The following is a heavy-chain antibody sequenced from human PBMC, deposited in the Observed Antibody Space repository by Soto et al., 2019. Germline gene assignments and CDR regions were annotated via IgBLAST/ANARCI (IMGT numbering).Heavy chain of an antibody. CDR3: AKDVGYGSGSPYYFDY. J-gene: IGHJ4*02. Sequence: EVQLVESGGGLVQPGRSLRLSCAASGFAFSSYAMSWVRQAPGKGLEWVSAISGSGGSTYYADSVKGRFTISRDNSKNTLYLQMNSLRAEDTAVYYCAKDVGYGSGSPYYFDYWGQGTLVTVSS. D-gene: IGHD3-10*01. CDR2: ISGSGGST. V-gene: IGHV3-23*04. CDR1: GFAFSSYA.